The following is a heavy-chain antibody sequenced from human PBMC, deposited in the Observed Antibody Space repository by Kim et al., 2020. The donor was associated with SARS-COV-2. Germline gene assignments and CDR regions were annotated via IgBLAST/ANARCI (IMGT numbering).Heavy chain of an antibody. J-gene: IGHJ4*02. Sequence: VKGRFTISRDDSKNTLYLQMNSLKTEDTAVYYCTTDHYDSSGFIYYFDYWGQGTLVTVSS. V-gene: IGHV3-15*01. CDR3: TTDHYDSSGFIYYFDY. D-gene: IGHD3-22*01.